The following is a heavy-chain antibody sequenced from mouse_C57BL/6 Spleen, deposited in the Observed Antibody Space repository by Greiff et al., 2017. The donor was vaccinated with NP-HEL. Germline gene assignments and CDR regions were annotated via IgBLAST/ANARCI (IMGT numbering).Heavy chain of an antibody. CDR1: GYTFTDYE. J-gene: IGHJ3*01. CDR3: TRDSYYYGSSPALFAY. CDR2: IDPETGGT. D-gene: IGHD1-1*01. Sequence: QVHVKQSGAELVRPGASVTLSCKASGYTFTDYEMHWVKQTPVHGLEWIGAIDPETGGTAYNQKFKGKAILTADKSSSTAYMELRSLTSEDSAVYYCTRDSYYYGSSPALFAYWGQGTLVTVSA. V-gene: IGHV1-15*01.